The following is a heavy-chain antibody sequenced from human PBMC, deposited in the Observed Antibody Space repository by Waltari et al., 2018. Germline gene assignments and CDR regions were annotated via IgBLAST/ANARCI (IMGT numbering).Heavy chain of an antibody. J-gene: IGHJ3*02. CDR3: ARRGDWLPLDAFDI. CDR2: IYPSGDT. CDR1: GDSISRSTYY. D-gene: IGHD2-15*01. V-gene: IGHV4-39*02. Sequence: QLQLQESGPGLVKSSGTLSLTCAVSGDSISRSTYYWVWLRQPPGKEIECIGTIYPSGDTYYNGSLESRVRRALDRSTNHFSMALRSVTAADTAVYYCARRGDWLPLDAFDIWGQGTVVTVSS.